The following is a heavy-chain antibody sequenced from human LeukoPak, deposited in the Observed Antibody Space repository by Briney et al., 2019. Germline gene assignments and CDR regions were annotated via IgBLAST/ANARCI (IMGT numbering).Heavy chain of an antibody. D-gene: IGHD3-10*01. Sequence: GGXXXXSXAXXXXTXSTAWMHWVRQAPXKGLVWVSRIYSDGSDKTYADSVRGRFTISRDNAKNTVYLQMNSLRAEDSAVYYCASDSGHAFYFWGQGTMVTVSS. V-gene: IGHV3-74*01. J-gene: IGHJ3*01. CDR1: XXTXSTAW. CDR2: IYSDGSDK. CDR3: ASDSGHAFYF.